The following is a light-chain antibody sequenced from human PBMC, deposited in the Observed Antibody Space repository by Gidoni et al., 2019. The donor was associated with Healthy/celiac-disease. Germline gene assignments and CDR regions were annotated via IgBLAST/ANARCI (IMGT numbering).Light chain of an antibody. Sequence: HSALTPPPSVSGSPGPSIPISCTGTSSDVGGYNYVSWYHQHPGKAPKLMIYDASNRPSGVSNRFSGSKSGNTASLTSSGLQAEDEADYYCSSYTSSSTLVFGGGTKLTVL. CDR2: DAS. J-gene: IGLJ2*01. V-gene: IGLV2-14*03. CDR1: SSDVGGYNY. CDR3: SSYTSSSTLV.